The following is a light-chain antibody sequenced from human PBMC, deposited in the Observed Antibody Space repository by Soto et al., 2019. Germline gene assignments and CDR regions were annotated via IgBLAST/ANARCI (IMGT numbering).Light chain of an antibody. V-gene: IGKV3-11*01. J-gene: IGKJ1*01. CDR3: QQRSNRPPWT. CDR2: DAS. Sequence: EIVLTQSPATLSLSPGARATLSCRASPSVSSYLAWYQQKPGQAPRLLIYDASNSATGIPARFSGSGSGKKVNPTSSSREHEEYGGDYGQQRSNRPPWTLGQGTKVEIK. CDR1: PSVSSY.